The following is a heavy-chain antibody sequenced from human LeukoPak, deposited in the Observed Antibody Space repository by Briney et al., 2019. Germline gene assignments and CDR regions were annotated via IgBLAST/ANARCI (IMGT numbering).Heavy chain of an antibody. CDR3: ARLTMVRGVIVYFDY. V-gene: IGHV4-30-4*01. CDR2: IYYSGST. J-gene: IGHJ4*02. Sequence: SETLSLTCTVSGGSISSGDYYWSWIRQPPGKGLEWIGYIYYSGSTYYNPSLKSRVTISVDTSENQFSLKLSSVTAADTAVYYCARLTMVRGVIVYFDYWGQGTLVTVSS. D-gene: IGHD3-10*01. CDR1: GGSISSGDYY.